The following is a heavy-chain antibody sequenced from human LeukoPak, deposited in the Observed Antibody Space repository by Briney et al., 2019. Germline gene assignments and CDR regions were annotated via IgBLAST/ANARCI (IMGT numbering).Heavy chain of an antibody. Sequence: SETLSLTCTVSGGSISSDYWSWIRQPPGRGLEWIGYIYYTGITNYNPSLKSRVAISVDTSKNQFSLKLSSVTAADTAVYYCARVARFVGGRDYYYYYYYMDVWGKGTTVTVSS. D-gene: IGHD3-3*01. CDR3: ARVARFVGGRDYYYYYYYMDV. CDR1: GGSISSDY. V-gene: IGHV4-59*01. J-gene: IGHJ6*03. CDR2: IYYTGIT.